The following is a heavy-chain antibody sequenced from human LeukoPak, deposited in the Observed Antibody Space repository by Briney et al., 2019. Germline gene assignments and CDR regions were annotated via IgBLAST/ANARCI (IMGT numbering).Heavy chain of an antibody. Sequence: GASVKVSCKASGYTFTHYYMHWVRQAPGQGLEWMGWLNPNSGDTNYAQKFQGRVSMTRDSSISTAYMDLSDLRSDDTAVYSCARGRNIEMTTMSGGSDYWGQGTLVTVSS. CDR3: ARGRNIEMTTMSGGSDY. CDR2: LNPNSGDT. CDR1: GYTFTHYY. J-gene: IGHJ4*02. D-gene: IGHD5-24*01. V-gene: IGHV1-2*02.